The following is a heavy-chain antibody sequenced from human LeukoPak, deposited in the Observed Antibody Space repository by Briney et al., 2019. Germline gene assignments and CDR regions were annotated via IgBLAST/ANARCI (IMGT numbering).Heavy chain of an antibody. Sequence: SETLSLTCNVLGGSIRSSNYYWGWIRQPPGKGLEWIGSIYYSGSTYYNPSLKGRGTMSVDTSNNQFSLKLTSATATDTAVYYCVRLFYYDGRGPPSWGQGTLVTVSS. D-gene: IGHD3-22*01. J-gene: IGHJ5*02. CDR2: IYYSGST. V-gene: IGHV4-39*01. CDR3: VRLFYYDGRGPPS. CDR1: GGSIRSSNYY.